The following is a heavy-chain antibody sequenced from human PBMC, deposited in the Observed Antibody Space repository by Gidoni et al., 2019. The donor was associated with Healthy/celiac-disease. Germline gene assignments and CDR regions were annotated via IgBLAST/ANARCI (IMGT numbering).Heavy chain of an antibody. CDR1: GFTFSRYS. D-gene: IGHD4-17*01. J-gene: IGHJ6*02. Sequence: EVQLVESGGGLVKPGGSLRLSCAASGFTFSRYSMNWVRQAPGKVLEWVSSISSSSRYIYYADSVKGRFTISRDNAKNSLYLQMNSLRAEDTAVYYCARDGGYGDYGARSYYYGMDVWGQGTTVTVSS. V-gene: IGHV3-21*01. CDR3: ARDGGYGDYGARSYYYGMDV. CDR2: ISSSSRYI.